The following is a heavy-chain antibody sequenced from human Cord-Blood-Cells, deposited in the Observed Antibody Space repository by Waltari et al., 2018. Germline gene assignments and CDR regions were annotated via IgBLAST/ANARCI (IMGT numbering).Heavy chain of an antibody. D-gene: IGHD6-6*01. CDR2: IRSKANSYAT. CDR1: GFTFSGSA. J-gene: IGHJ5*02. Sequence: GLVQPGGSLKLSCAASGFTFSGSAMHWVRQASGKGLEWVGRIRSKANSYATAYAASVKGRFTISRDDSKNTAYLQMNSLKTEDTAVYYCTRLEELAARPKEVEKTYNWFDPWGQGTLVTVSS. CDR3: TRLEELAARPKEVEKTYNWFDP. V-gene: IGHV3-73*01.